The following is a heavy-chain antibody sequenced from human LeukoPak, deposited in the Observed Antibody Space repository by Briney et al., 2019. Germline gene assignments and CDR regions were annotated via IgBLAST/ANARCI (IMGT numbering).Heavy chain of an antibody. D-gene: IGHD2-21*02. CDR3: ARSRLAYCGGDCYSDYFDY. CDR2: ISGSSSYI. V-gene: IGHV3-21*01. CDR1: RFTFSSYS. Sequence: GGSLRLSCAASRFTFSSYSMNWVRQAPGKGLEWVSSISGSSSYIYYADSVKGRFTISRDNAKNSLYLQMNSLRAEDTAVYYCARSRLAYCGGDCYSDYFDYWGQGTLVTVSS. J-gene: IGHJ4*02.